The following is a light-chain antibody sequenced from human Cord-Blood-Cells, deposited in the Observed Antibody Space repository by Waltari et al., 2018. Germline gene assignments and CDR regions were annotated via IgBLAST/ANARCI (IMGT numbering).Light chain of an antibody. J-gene: IGKJ2*01. CDR3: QQYNSYSHT. CDR2: DAS. Sequence: MTQSPSTLSASVGDRVTITCRASQSISSWLAWYQQKPGKAPKLLIYDASSLESGVPSRFSGSGSGTEFTLTISSLQPDDFATYYCQQYNSYSHTFGRGTKLEIK. CDR1: QSISSW. V-gene: IGKV1-5*01.